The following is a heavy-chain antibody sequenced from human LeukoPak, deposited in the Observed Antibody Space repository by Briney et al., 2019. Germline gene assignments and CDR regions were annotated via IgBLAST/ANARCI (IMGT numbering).Heavy chain of an antibody. V-gene: IGHV3-21*01. Sequence: GGSLRLSCAASGFTSSSYNMNWLRQVPGKGLEWVSSIGSRSEYTHYADSVKGRLTTSRDNARTSPYLQMNSLRAEDTAVYYCARVGDTYGYYIDFWGQGTLVTVSS. CDR3: ARVGDTYGYYIDF. CDR2: IGSRSEYT. CDR1: GFTSSSYN. D-gene: IGHD5-18*01. J-gene: IGHJ4*02.